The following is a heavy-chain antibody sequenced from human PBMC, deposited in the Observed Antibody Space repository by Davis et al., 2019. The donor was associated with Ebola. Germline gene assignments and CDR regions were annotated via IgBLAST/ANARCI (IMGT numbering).Heavy chain of an antibody. CDR3: AKDLVGAAEGYFDY. CDR2: ISGSAAGT. V-gene: IGHV3-23*01. Sequence: PGESLRLSCVASGFTFSSYAMTWVRQAPGRGLEWVSGISGSAAGTYHADSVKGRFTISRDNSKNTLYLQMNSLRVEDTALYYCAKDLVGAAEGYFDYWGQGTLVTVSS. J-gene: IGHJ4*02. D-gene: IGHD1-26*01. CDR1: GFTFSSYA.